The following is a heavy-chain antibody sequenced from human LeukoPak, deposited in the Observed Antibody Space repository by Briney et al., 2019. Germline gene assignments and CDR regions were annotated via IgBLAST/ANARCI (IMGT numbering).Heavy chain of an antibody. D-gene: IGHD3-22*01. V-gene: IGHV1-69*04. J-gene: IGHJ4*02. CDR2: IIPVLGVS. CDR3: ATLDSSGYYSDY. CDR1: GDSFRNYV. Sequence: ASVKVSCKASGDSFRNYVITWVRHAPGQGLEWMGRIIPVLGVSNFAQKFQGRVTITADESTSTAYMELSSLRSEDTAVYYCATLDSSGYYSDYWGQGTLVTVSS.